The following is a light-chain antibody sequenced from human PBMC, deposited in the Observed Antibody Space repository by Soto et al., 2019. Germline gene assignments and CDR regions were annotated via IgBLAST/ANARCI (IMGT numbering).Light chain of an antibody. CDR1: QSVSNNY. CDR3: QHSYMWPFS. CDR2: GAS. J-gene: IGKJ3*01. V-gene: IGKV3-20*01. Sequence: ELVLTPSPGTLPLSPVESATLSCRASQSVSNNYLAWYQQKPGQAPRLLIYGASNRATGIPDRFSGSGSGTQFTLTISSLQSEDFAVYYCQHSYMWPFSFGPGTKVDI.